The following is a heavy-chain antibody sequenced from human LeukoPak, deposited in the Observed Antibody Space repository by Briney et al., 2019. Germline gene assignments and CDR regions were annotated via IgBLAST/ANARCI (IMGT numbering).Heavy chain of an antibody. V-gene: IGHV1-18*01. Sequence: ASVKVSCKASGYTFTSYGITWVRQAPGQGLEWMGCISAYNGNTNYAQKLQGRVTMTTDRSTSTAYMELRSLRSDGTAVYYCARGSNRRIVVVVAATSVYVYWGQGTLVTVSS. CDR3: ARGSNRRIVVVVAATSVYVY. D-gene: IGHD2-15*01. CDR1: GYTFTSYG. J-gene: IGHJ4*02. CDR2: ISAYNGNT.